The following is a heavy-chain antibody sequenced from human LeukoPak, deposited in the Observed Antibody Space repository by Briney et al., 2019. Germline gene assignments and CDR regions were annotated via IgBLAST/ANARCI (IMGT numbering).Heavy chain of an antibody. V-gene: IGHV6-1*01. CDR3: AKYSGYDEGLDY. CDR2: TYYRSKWYN. J-gene: IGHJ4*02. Sequence: SQTLSLTCAISGDSVSSNSAAWNWIRQSPSRGLEWLGRTYYRSKWYNDYAVSVKSRITINPDTSKNQFTLQLNSVTPEDTAVYYCAKYSGYDEGLDYWGQGTLVTVSS. CDR1: GDSVSSNSAA. D-gene: IGHD5-12*01.